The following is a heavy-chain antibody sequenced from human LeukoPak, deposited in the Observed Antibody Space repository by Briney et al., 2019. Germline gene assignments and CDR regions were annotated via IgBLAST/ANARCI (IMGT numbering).Heavy chain of an antibody. D-gene: IGHD6-13*01. CDR2: ISSSSSYI. V-gene: IGHV3-21*01. CDR1: GFTFSSYS. CDR3: ARRALAAAFDY. Sequence: PGGSLRLSCAASGFTFSSYSMNWVRQAPGKGLEWVSSISSSSSYIYYADSVKGRFTISRDNAKNSLYLQMNSLRAEDAAVYYCARRALAAAFDYWGQGTLVTVSS. J-gene: IGHJ4*02.